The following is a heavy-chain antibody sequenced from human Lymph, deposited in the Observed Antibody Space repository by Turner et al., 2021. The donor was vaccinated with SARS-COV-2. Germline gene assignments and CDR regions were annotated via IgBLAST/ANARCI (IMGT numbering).Heavy chain of an antibody. CDR3: AKGGFYDILTGYSNFDD. CDR2: ISYDGSNK. CDR1: GFTFSSYG. J-gene: IGHJ4*02. Sequence: QVQLVDSGGGVVQPGRSLRLSCAASGFTFSSYGMHWVRQAPGKGLEWVAVISYDGSNKYYADSVKGRFTISRDNSKNTLYLQMNSLRPEDTAVYYCAKGGFYDILTGYSNFDDWGQGTLVTVSS. V-gene: IGHV3-30*18. D-gene: IGHD3-9*01.